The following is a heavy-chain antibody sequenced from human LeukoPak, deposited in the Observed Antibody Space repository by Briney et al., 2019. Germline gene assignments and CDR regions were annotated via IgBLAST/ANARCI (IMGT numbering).Heavy chain of an antibody. CDR2: IYYSGST. D-gene: IGHD2-2*01. J-gene: IGHJ3*02. Sequence: SQTLSLTCTVSGGSISSGGYYWSWIRQPPGKGLEWIGYIYYSGSTYYNPSLKSRVTISVDTSKNQFSLKLSSVTAADTAVYYCARGGEYQLYDAFDIWGQGTMVTVSS. V-gene: IGHV4-30-4*08. CDR3: ARGGEYQLYDAFDI. CDR1: GGSISSGGYY.